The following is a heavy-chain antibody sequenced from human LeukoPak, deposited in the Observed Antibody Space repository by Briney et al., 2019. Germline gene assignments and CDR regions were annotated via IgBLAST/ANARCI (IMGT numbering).Heavy chain of an antibody. CDR3: MIPYCGSISCLDVFDI. D-gene: IGHD2-2*01. V-gene: IGHV4-31*03. CDR1: GGSITSDRYY. Sequence: PSETLSLTCTVSGGSITSDRYYWSWIRQFPGKGLEWLGYIYSSGSTKYNPSLRSRIAMSVDTSNNQFSLKLSAVTAADTATYYCMIPYCGSISCLDVFDIWGQGTVVTVSS. CDR2: IYSSGST. J-gene: IGHJ3*02.